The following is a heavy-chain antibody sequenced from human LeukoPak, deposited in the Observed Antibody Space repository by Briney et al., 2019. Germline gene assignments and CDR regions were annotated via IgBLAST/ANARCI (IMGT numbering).Heavy chain of an antibody. V-gene: IGHV3-21*01. CDR3: ARDPLKRAFDI. J-gene: IGHJ3*02. CDR1: GFTFSSYS. Sequence: PGGSLKLSCAASGFTFSSYSMNWVRQAPGKGLEWVSSISSSSSYIYYADSVKGRFTISRDNAENSLYLQMNSLRAEDTAVYYCARDPLKRAFDIWGQGTMVTVSS. CDR2: ISSSSSYI.